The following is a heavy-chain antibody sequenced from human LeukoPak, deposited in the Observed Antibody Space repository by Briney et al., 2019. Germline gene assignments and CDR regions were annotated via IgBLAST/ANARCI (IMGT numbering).Heavy chain of an antibody. D-gene: IGHD6-19*01. CDR2: ISWYRGSI. CDR1: GFTFDDYA. V-gene: IGHV3-9*01. CDR3: AKDRGSGSYYYYGMDV. J-gene: IGHJ6*02. Sequence: GVSLRLSCAASGFTFDDYAMHGLRQAAGKGLDWVSGISWYRGSIGFAASVKGRFTISRDNAKNSLNLQMNSLRAVDTALYYCAKDRGSGSYYYYGMDVWGQGTTVTVSS.